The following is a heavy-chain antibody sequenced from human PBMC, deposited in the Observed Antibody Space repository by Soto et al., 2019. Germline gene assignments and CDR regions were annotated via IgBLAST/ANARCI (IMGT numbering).Heavy chain of an antibody. D-gene: IGHD6-13*01. J-gene: IGHJ4*02. Sequence: PSDTLSLTCSVSGLTISSASYYWSWIRQQPGKGLEWVGNIYYNGSTYYSPSLKSRRTVWLDPSKNQFSLRLTSVTAADTAVYYCARYRTSGSWSKSDYGGRGTLVTVSS. CDR2: IYYNGST. CDR1: GLTISSASYY. V-gene: IGHV4-30-4*02. CDR3: ARYRTSGSWSKSDY.